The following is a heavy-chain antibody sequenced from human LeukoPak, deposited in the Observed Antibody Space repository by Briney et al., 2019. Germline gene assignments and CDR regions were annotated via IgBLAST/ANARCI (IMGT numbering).Heavy chain of an antibody. Sequence: GGSLRLSCAASGFTFSSYEMNWVRQAPGKGLEWVSYISSSGSTIYYADSVKGRFTISRDNAKNSLYLQMNSLRAEDTAVYYCARGLLLWFGELNAFDIWGQGTMVTVSS. J-gene: IGHJ3*02. V-gene: IGHV3-48*03. CDR1: GFTFSSYE. CDR2: ISSSGSTI. D-gene: IGHD3-10*01. CDR3: ARGLLLWFGELNAFDI.